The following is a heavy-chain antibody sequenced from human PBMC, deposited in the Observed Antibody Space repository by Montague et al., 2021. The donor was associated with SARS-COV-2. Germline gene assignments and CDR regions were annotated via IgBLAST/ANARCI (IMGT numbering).Heavy chain of an antibody. CDR2: IYTSGST. V-gene: IGHV4-61*02. J-gene: IGHJ4*02. D-gene: IGHD3-9*01. CDR1: GGPISGGSYY. Sequence: TLSLTCTVTGGPISGGSYYWNWIRQPAGKGLEWIGRIYTSGSTNYNPSHKSRVTISVDTSKNQSSLKLSSVTAADTAVYYCARESLHLTGYYNDYFDYWGQGTLVTVSS. CDR3: ARESLHLTGYYNDYFDY.